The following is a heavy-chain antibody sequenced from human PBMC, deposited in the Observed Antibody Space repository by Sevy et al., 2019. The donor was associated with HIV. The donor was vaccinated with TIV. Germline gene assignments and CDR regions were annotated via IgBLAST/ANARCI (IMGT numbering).Heavy chain of an antibody. Sequence: GGSLRLSCTASGFTFRRNSMNWVRQAPGKGLEWLAYINTLSDTIKYADSVKGRFTISRDNAKNSLYLQMNSLRVEDTAVYYCARYASVAAYYFDFWGQGTLVTVSS. V-gene: IGHV3-48*01. D-gene: IGHD6-19*01. J-gene: IGHJ4*02. CDR2: INTLSDTI. CDR1: GFTFRRNS. CDR3: ARYASVAAYYFDF.